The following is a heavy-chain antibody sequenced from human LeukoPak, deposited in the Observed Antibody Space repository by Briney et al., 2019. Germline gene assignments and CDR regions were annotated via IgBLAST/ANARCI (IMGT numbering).Heavy chain of an antibody. CDR3: ARDLSYYDSSGFYYYYYYMDV. CDR1: GGSISSYY. V-gene: IGHV4-4*07. J-gene: IGHJ6*03. D-gene: IGHD3-22*01. CDR2: IYTSGST. Sequence: SETLSLTCTVSGGSISSYYWSWIRQPAGKGLEWIGRIYTSGSTNYNPSLKSRVTMSVDTSRNRFSLKLSSVTAADTAMYYCARDLSYYDSSGFYYYYYYMDVWGTGTTVTVSS.